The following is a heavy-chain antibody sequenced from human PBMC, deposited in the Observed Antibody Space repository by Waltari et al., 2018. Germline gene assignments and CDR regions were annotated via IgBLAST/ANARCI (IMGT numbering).Heavy chain of an antibody. CDR3: AKIPGGSSHDV. CDR1: GLTFSSYA. CDR2: ISSGGST. V-gene: IGHV3-23*04. Sequence: EVQLVESGGGLAKPGGSLRLSCAASGLTFSSYAMHWVRQAPGKGLEWVSAISSGGSTYYADSVKGRFTISRDNSKNTLSLQMNSLRAEDTAVYYCAKIPGGSSHDVWGPGVLVTVSS. J-gene: IGHJ4*02. D-gene: IGHD6-6*01.